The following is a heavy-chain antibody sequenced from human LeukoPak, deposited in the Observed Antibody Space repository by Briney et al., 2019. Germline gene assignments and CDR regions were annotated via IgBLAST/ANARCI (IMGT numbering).Heavy chain of an antibody. Sequence: GASVKVSCKASGGTFMRHSISWVRQAPGQRLEWMGWINTDTGTPTYGQGFTGRFVFSLDTSVSTTYLQINSLKAEDTAVYYCAKAGIGYCSGNTCCPDYWGQGTLVTVSS. CDR1: GGTFMRHS. CDR2: INTDTGTP. CDR3: AKAGIGYCSGNTCCPDY. V-gene: IGHV7-4-1*02. J-gene: IGHJ4*02. D-gene: IGHD2-15*01.